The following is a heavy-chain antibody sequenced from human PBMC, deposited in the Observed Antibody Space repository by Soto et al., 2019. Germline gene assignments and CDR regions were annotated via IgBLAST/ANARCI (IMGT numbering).Heavy chain of an antibody. Sequence: GGSLRLSCAASGFSFTNAWMSWVRQAPGKGLEWVGRIKSKIDGGTTDYAAPVRGRFTISRDDSENMLYLQMDSLRTDDTAVYYCTTVLPGRYNPRGNDYWGQGTLVTVSS. CDR2: IKSKIDGGTT. CDR1: GFSFTNAW. J-gene: IGHJ4*02. CDR3: TTVLPGRYNPRGNDY. V-gene: IGHV3-15*01. D-gene: IGHD1-20*01.